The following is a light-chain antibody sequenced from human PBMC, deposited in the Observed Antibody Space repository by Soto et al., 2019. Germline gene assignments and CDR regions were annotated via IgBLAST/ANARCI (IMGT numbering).Light chain of an antibody. V-gene: IGLV2-14*01. CDR3: SSYTSSSPYV. CDR1: NKDFGVYNY. J-gene: IGLJ1*01. Sequence: QSVLTQPASLSGSPGQSITISCTGNNKDFGVYNYVSWYQQNPGKAPNLMIYDVSNRPSGVFNRFSGSKSGNTASLTFSGLQAEDEADYYCSSYTSSSPYVFGTGTKVTVL. CDR2: DVS.